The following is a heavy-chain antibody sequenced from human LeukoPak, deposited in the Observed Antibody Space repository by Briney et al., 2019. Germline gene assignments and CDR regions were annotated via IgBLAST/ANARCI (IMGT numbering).Heavy chain of an antibody. CDR3: ARKSSGWYDYFDY. Sequence: PGGSLRLSCAASGFTFSSYSMNWVRQAPGKGLEWVSYISSSSSTIYYADSVKGRFTISRDNAKNSLYLQMNSLRAEDTAVYYCARKSSGWYDYFDYWGQGTLVTVSS. CDR1: GFTFSSYS. D-gene: IGHD6-19*01. V-gene: IGHV3-48*01. CDR2: ISSSSSTI. J-gene: IGHJ4*02.